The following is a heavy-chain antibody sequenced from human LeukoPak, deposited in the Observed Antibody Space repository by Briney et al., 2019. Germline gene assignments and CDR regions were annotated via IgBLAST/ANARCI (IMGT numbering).Heavy chain of an antibody. J-gene: IGHJ6*03. CDR1: GDSIGSNSYY. CDR2: IYYSGST. V-gene: IGHV4-39*01. CDR3: ARLYGDQRGYYFYYMHV. D-gene: IGHD4-17*01. Sequence: KPSETLSLTCTVSGDSIGSNSYYWGWVRQPPGKGLEWIASIYYSGSTYYNPSLKSRVTISVDTSKNQFSLNLSSVTAADAAVYYCARLYGDQRGYYFYYMHVWGKGTTVTVSS.